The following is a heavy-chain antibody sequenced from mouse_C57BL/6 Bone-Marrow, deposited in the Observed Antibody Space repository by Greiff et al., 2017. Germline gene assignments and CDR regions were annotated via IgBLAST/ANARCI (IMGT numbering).Heavy chain of an antibody. CDR3: ARLNYYGSSYTFSWFAY. D-gene: IGHD1-1*01. V-gene: IGHV1-64*01. Sequence: VQLQQPGAELVKPGASVKLSCKASGYTFTSYWMHWVKQRPGQGLEWIGMIHPNSGSTNYNEKFKSKATLTVDKSSSTAYMQLSSLTSEDSAVYYCARLNYYGSSYTFSWFAYWGQGTLVTVSA. CDR2: IHPNSGST. CDR1: GYTFTSYW. J-gene: IGHJ3*01.